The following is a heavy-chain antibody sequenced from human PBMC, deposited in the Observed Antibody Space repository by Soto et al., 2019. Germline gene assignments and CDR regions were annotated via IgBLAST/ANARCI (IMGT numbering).Heavy chain of an antibody. Sequence: QVQLVESGGGVVQPGRSLRLSCAASGFTYSSYGMHWVRQAPGKGLEWVAVIWYDGSNKYYADSVKGRFTISRDNSKNTLYLQMNSLRAEDTAVYYCARGSGSVDYWGQGTLVTVSS. D-gene: IGHD3-10*01. CDR3: ARGSGSVDY. J-gene: IGHJ4*02. CDR2: IWYDGSNK. V-gene: IGHV3-33*01. CDR1: GFTYSSYG.